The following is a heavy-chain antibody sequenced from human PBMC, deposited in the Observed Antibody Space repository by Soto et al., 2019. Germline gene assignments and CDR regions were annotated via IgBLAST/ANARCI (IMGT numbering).Heavy chain of an antibody. CDR3: ARHGDMDV. CDR1: GYSFTTYW. J-gene: IGHJ6*02. Sequence: GESLKISCKGSGYSFTTYWISWVRQMPGKGLEWMGKIDPSDSYTNYSPSFQGHVTISADKSISTAYLQWSSLKASDTAIYCCARHGDMDVWGQGTTVTVSS. V-gene: IGHV5-10-1*01. CDR2: IDPSDSYT.